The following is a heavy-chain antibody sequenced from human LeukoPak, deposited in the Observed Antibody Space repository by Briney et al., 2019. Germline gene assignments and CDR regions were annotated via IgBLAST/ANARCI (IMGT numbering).Heavy chain of an antibody. V-gene: IGHV3-23*01. CDR2: IGGSGSYT. D-gene: IGHD6-13*01. CDR1: GFTFSTYA. CDR3: ARAWYDY. Sequence: GGSLRLSCAASGFTFSTYAMIWVRQAPGKGLEWVSVIGGSGSYTYYADSVKGRFTISRDNSKDTLYLQMNSLRPEDTAVYYCARAWYDYWGQGTLVTVSS. J-gene: IGHJ4*02.